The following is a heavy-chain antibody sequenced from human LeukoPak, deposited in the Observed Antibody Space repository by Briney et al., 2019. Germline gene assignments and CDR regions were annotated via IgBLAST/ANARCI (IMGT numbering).Heavy chain of an antibody. J-gene: IGHJ3*02. CDR1: GFTFSTYS. V-gene: IGHV3-21*01. CDR3: AGYVSSGRRDAFDI. CDR2: ITRSSYI. D-gene: IGHD3-22*01. Sequence: GGSLRLSCAASGFTFSTYSMNWVRQAPGKGLEWVSSITRSSYIYYADSVRGRFTISRDNAKNSLYLQMNSLRAEDTAVYYCAGYVSSGRRDAFDIWGQGTMVTVSS.